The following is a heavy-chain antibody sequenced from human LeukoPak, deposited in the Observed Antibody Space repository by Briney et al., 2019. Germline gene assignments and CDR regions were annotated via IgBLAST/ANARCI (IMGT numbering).Heavy chain of an antibody. CDR3: ASSELGIAAGGY. D-gene: IGHD6-13*01. J-gene: IGHJ4*02. V-gene: IGHV4-61*02. Sequence: SETLSLTCTVSGGSISSGSYYWSWIRQPAGKGLEWIGRIYTSGSTNYNPSLKSRVTMSVDTSKNQFSLKLSSVTAADTAVYYCASSELGIAAGGYWGQGTLVTVSS. CDR1: GGSISSGSYY. CDR2: IYTSGST.